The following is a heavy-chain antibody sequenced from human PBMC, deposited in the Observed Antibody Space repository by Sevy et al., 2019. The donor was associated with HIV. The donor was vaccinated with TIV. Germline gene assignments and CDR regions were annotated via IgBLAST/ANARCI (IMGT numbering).Heavy chain of an antibody. CDR1: GFSFSDYY. Sequence: GGSLRLSCAASGFSFSDYYMIWIRQAPGKGLEWVSYISGSTNAIFYADSVKGRFIISRDNTKKSLYLRMNTLRAEDTAVYYCARVGLAASGGGFGAFDMWGQGTMVTVSS. V-gene: IGHV3-11*01. J-gene: IGHJ3*02. CDR2: ISGSTNAI. CDR3: ARVGLAASGGGFGAFDM. D-gene: IGHD6-13*01.